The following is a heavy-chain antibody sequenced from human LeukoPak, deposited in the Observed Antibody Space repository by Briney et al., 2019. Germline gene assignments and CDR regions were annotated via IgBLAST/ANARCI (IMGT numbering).Heavy chain of an antibody. J-gene: IGHJ3*02. Sequence: GGTLRLSCAASGFTFSSYEMNWVRQAPGKGLEWVSYISSSGTAIYYADSVKGRFTISRDTAKNSLYLQMNSLRAEDTALYYCARDMEPDAFDIWGQGTMVTVSS. D-gene: IGHD1-1*01. CDR3: ARDMEPDAFDI. CDR1: GFTFSSYE. CDR2: ISSSGTAI. V-gene: IGHV3-48*03.